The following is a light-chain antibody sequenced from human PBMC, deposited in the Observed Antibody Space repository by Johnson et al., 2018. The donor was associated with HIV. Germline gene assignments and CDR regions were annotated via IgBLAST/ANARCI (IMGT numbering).Light chain of an antibody. Sequence: QSVLSQPPSVSAAPGQKVDISCSGSSSNIESDYVSWYQQLPGTAPKLLIYDNNKRPSGIPDRFSGSKSGTSATLGITGLPTGDEADYYCGTWDSSLSAYVFGTGTKVTVL. CDR3: GTWDSSLSAYV. V-gene: IGLV1-51*01. CDR2: DNN. CDR1: SSNIESDY. J-gene: IGLJ1*01.